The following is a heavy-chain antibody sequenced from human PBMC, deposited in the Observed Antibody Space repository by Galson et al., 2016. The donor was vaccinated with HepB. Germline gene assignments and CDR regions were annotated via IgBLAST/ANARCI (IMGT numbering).Heavy chain of an antibody. CDR2: IYSGGNT. CDR1: EFSVSTNF. Sequence: SLRLSCAASEFSVSTNFIHWVRQAPGKGLEWVSLIYSGGNTYHADSVKGRFTISRDNSKNTVYLQMNSLKDEDTAVYYCASARKVFGPFDPWGQGTLVTVSP. V-gene: IGHV3-53*01. D-gene: IGHD3-3*01. J-gene: IGHJ5*02. CDR3: ASARKVFGPFDP.